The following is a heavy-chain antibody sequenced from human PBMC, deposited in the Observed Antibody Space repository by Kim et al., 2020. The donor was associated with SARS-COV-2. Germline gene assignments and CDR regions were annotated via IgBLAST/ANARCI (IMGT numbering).Heavy chain of an antibody. CDR1: GGSISSGGYY. Sequence: SETLSLTCTVSGGSISSGGYYWSWIRQHPGKGLEWIGYIYYSGSTYYNPSLKSRVTISVDTSKNQFSLKLSSVTAADTAVYYCARLWFGEYNWFDPWGQGTLVTVSS. V-gene: IGHV4-31*03. J-gene: IGHJ5*02. D-gene: IGHD3-10*01. CDR2: IYYSGST. CDR3: ARLWFGEYNWFDP.